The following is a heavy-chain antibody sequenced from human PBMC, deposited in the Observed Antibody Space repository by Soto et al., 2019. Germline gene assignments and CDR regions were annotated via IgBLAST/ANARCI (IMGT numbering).Heavy chain of an antibody. J-gene: IGHJ4*02. CDR2: INPSGGST. CDR3: ARDISDEYYFDY. D-gene: IGHD1-20*01. Sequence: SXKVSFKASGYTXSSYYMYLVRQAPGQGLEWRGIINPSGGSTSYAQKFQGRVTTTRDTSTSTVYMELSSMRSEDTAVYYCARDISDEYYFDYWGQGTLVTVSS. V-gene: IGHV1-46*01. CDR1: GYTXSSYY.